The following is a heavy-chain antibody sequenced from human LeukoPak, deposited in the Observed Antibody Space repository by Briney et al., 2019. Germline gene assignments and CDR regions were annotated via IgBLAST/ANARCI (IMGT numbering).Heavy chain of an antibody. J-gene: IGHJ4*02. CDR2: IYYSGST. D-gene: IGHD1-26*01. CDR1: GGSISSSSYY. Sequence: SETLSLTCTVSGGSISSSSYYWGWIRQPPGKGLEWIGSIYYSGSTYYNPSLKSRVTISVDTSKNQFSLKLSSVTAADTAVYYCARVVAFMWELLRDMCFDYWGQGTLVTVSS. CDR3: ARVVAFMWELLRDMCFDY. V-gene: IGHV4-39*07.